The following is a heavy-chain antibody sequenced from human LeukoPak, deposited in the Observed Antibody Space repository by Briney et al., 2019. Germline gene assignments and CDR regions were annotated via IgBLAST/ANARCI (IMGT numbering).Heavy chain of an antibody. CDR2: INPNSGGT. J-gene: IGHJ5*02. D-gene: IGHD3-3*01. CDR1: GYTFTGYY. CDR3: ARDITIFESGFDP. V-gene: IGHV1-2*02. Sequence: ASVKVSCKASGYTFTGYYMHWVRQAPGQGLEWMGWINPNSGGTNYAQKLQGRVTMTTDTSTSTAYMELRSLRSDDTAVYYCARDITIFESGFDPWGQGTLVTVSP.